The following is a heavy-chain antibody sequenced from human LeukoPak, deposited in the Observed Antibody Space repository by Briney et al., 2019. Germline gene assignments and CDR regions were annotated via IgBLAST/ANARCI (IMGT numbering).Heavy chain of an antibody. D-gene: IGHD3-10*02. CDR3: AELGITMIGGV. Sequence: PGGSLRLSCAASGFTFSSYEMNWVRQAPGKGWEWVSYISSSGSTIYYADSVKGRFTISRDNAKNSLYLQMNSLRAKDTAVYYCAELGITMIGGVWGKGTTVTISS. J-gene: IGHJ6*04. V-gene: IGHV3-48*03. CDR1: GFTFSSYE. CDR2: ISSSGSTI.